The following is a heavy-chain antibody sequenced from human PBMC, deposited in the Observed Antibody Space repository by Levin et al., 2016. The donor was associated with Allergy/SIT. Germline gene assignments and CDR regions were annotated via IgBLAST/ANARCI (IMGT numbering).Heavy chain of an antibody. Sequence: ETLSLTCAVYGGSFSGYYWSWIRQPPGKGLEWIGEINHSGSTNYNPSLKSRVTISVDTSKNQFSLKLSSVTAADTAVYYCARVRGYYYELYMDVWGKGTTVTVSS. CDR1: GGSFSGYY. J-gene: IGHJ6*03. V-gene: IGHV4-34*01. CDR3: ARVRGYYYELYMDV. CDR2: INHSGST. D-gene: IGHD3-10*01.